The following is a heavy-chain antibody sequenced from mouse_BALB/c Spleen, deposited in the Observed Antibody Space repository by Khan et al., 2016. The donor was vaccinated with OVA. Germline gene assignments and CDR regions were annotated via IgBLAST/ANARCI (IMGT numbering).Heavy chain of an antibody. CDR3: ARRTTGYTMDS. J-gene: IGHJ4*01. D-gene: IGHD2-14*01. CDR2: INPRSGYT. V-gene: IGHV1-4*01. CDR1: GYTFTSNT. Sequence: QVQLQQSGAELARPGASVRMSCKVSGYTFTSNTMHWIKQRPGQGLEWIGYINPRSGYTNYNQNFKDKATLTADKSSSTAYMQLSSLTSEDSAVYYCARRTTGYTMDSWGQGTSVTVSS.